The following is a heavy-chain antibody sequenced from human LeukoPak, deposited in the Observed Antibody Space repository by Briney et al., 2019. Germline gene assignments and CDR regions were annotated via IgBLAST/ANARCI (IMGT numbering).Heavy chain of an antibody. CDR1: GFTFSSYA. CDR2: ISGSAVST. D-gene: IGHD4-23*01. V-gene: IGHV3-23*01. Sequence: GGSLRLSCAASGFTFSSYAMSWVRQAPGKGLEWVSAISGSAVSTYYADSVKGRFTISRDNSKNTLYLQMNSLRVEDTAVYYCAKAVPKAVVTPSFDYWGQGTLVTVSS. J-gene: IGHJ4*02. CDR3: AKAVPKAVVTPSFDY.